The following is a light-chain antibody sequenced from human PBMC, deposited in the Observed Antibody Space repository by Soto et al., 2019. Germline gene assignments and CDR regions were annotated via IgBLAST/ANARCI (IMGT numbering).Light chain of an antibody. Sequence: DIQMTQSPSSLSASVGDRVTITCRASQGISNYLAWYQQKPGKVPKLLSYAASTLQSGVPSRVSGSGSGTDFTLTISSLKPEDVETYYCQKYLSALWTFGQGTKVDIK. J-gene: IGKJ1*01. CDR1: QGISNY. V-gene: IGKV1-27*01. CDR3: QKYLSALWT. CDR2: AAS.